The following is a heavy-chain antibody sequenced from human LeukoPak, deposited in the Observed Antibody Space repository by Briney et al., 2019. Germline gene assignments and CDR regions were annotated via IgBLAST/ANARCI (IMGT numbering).Heavy chain of an antibody. CDR3: ASLSNYYDSSSFIMYYFDY. V-gene: IGHV4-34*01. J-gene: IGHJ4*02. CDR1: GGSFGGYY. D-gene: IGHD3-22*01. CDR2: INHSGST. Sequence: SETLSLTCAVYGGSFGGYYWSWIRQPPGKGLEWIGEINHSGSTNYNPSLKSRVTISVDTSKNQFSLKLSSVTAADTAVYYCASLSNYYDSSSFIMYYFDYWGQGTLVTVSS.